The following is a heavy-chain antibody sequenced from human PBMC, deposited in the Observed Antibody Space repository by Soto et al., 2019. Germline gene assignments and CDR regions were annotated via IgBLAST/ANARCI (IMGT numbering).Heavy chain of an antibody. CDR3: YYGMDV. V-gene: IGHV4-38-2*01. CDR2: LYHIGST. J-gene: IGHJ6*02. CDR1: GYSISSGNY. Sequence: SETLSLTCAVSGYSISSGNYWAWIRQPPGRGLEWIGSLYHIGSTHYNTSLKSRVTISVDTSKNHFSLELSSVTAADTAIYYYYYGMDVWGQGTTVTVSS.